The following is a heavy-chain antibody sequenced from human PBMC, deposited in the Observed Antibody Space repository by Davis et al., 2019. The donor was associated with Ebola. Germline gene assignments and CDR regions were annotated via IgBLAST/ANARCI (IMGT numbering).Heavy chain of an antibody. CDR3: SSEGRDGEYVDS. V-gene: IGHV4-59*01. D-gene: IGHD4-17*01. CDR2: IHDTGNT. CDR1: GGSISGYY. J-gene: IGHJ4*02. Sequence: MPSETLSLTCTVSGGSISGYYWTWIRKPPGKAPEWIGYIHDTGNTVYNPSLRTRVTISLDMSKSQFSLKVTSVTAADTAFYYCSSEGRDGEYVDSWGQGTLVTVSS.